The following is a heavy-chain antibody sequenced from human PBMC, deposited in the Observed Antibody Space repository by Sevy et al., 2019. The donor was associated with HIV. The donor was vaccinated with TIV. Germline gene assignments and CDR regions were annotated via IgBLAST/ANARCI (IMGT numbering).Heavy chain of an antibody. CDR3: ARDRYAYDSSGYYYYH. CDR1: GYTFTSYG. J-gene: IGHJ5*02. D-gene: IGHD3-22*01. Sequence: ASVKVSCKASGYTFTSYGISWVRQAPGQGLEWMGWISAYNGNTNYAQKLQGRVTMTTDTSTSTAYMELRSLRSDDTAVYYCARDRYAYDSSGYYYYHWGQGTLVTVSS. V-gene: IGHV1-18*01. CDR2: ISAYNGNT.